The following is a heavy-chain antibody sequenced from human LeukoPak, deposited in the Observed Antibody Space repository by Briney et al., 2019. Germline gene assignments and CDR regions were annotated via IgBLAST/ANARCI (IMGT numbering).Heavy chain of an antibody. CDR1: GGSISSYY. D-gene: IGHD6-19*01. CDR2: IYYSGST. CDR3: ARGGSGWYSSWFDP. J-gene: IGHJ5*02. Sequence: SETLSLTCTVSGGSISSYYWSWIRQPPGKGLEWIGYIYYSGSTNYNPSLKSRVTISVDTSKNQLSLKLSSVTAADTAVYYCARGGSGWYSSWFDPWGQGTLVTVSS. V-gene: IGHV4-59*08.